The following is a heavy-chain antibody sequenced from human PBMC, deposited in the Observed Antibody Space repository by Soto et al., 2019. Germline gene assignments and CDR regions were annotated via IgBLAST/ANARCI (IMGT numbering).Heavy chain of an antibody. V-gene: IGHV3-23*01. CDR1: GFTFSSYG. Sequence: EMQLLESGGGLVQPGGSLRLSCVASGFTFSSYGMSWVRQAPGKGLEWVAGISGISGRTDYADSVKGRFTIPRDNSNNILYLQLNSLRAEDTAIYYCAKQRKYRAYYYPMDVWGQGATVTVSS. CDR2: ISGISGRT. J-gene: IGHJ6*02. CDR3: AKQRKYRAYYYPMDV. D-gene: IGHD5-18*01.